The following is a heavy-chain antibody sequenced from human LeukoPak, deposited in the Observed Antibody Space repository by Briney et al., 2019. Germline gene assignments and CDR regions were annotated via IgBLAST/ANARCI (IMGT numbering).Heavy chain of an antibody. D-gene: IGHD3-3*01. CDR3: ARELVLRGWNRGYDFWSGHNWFDP. CDR2: IIPIFGTA. Sequence: GSSVKVSCKASGGTFSSYAISWVRQAPGQGLEWMGGIIPIFGTANYAQKFQGRVTITADESTSTAYMELSSLRSEDTAVYYCARELVLRGWNRGYDFWSGHNWFDPWGQGTLVTVSS. CDR1: GGTFSSYA. V-gene: IGHV1-69*01. J-gene: IGHJ5*02.